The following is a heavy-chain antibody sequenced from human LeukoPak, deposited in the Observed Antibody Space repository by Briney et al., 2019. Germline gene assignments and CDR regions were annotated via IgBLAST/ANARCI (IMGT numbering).Heavy chain of an antibody. CDR2: ISGSGGNT. J-gene: IGHJ4*02. Sequence: GGSLRLSCVVSGISLSNYAMTWVRQAPGKGLEWVSAISGSGGNTYYADSVKGRFTISRDNSKNTLYLQMNSLRAEDTAVYYCAKDPRGDCSGGSCYYLDYWGQGTLVTVSS. CDR3: AKDPRGDCSGGSCYYLDY. CDR1: GISLSNYA. D-gene: IGHD2-15*01. V-gene: IGHV3-23*01.